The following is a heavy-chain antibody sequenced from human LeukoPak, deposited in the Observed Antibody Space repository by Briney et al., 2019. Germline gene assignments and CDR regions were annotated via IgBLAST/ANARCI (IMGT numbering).Heavy chain of an antibody. Sequence: GWSLRLSCAASGFTFSSYSMNWVSQAPGKGLEWVSSISSSSSYIYYADSVKGRFTISRDNAKNSLYLQMNSLRAEDTAVYYCARDGSLVEHAWSDYFDYWGQGTLVTVSS. D-gene: IGHD1/OR15-1a*01. V-gene: IGHV3-21*01. CDR1: GFTFSSYS. CDR3: ARDGSLVEHAWSDYFDY. J-gene: IGHJ4*02. CDR2: ISSSSSYI.